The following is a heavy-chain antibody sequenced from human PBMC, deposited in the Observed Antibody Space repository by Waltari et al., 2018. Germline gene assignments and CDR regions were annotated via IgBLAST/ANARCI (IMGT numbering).Heavy chain of an antibody. V-gene: IGHV4-39*01. CDR3: ARIITSTKGYYFDY. D-gene: IGHD3-10*01. CDR1: GGSISISTYY. CDR2: IYYSGST. Sequence: QLQLQESGPGLVKPSETLSLTCTVSGGSISISTYYWGWIRQPPGKGLEWMGNIYYSGSTYYHPSRKRRVTVSVDTSKNQFSLELSSVTAADTAVYYCARIITSTKGYYFDYWGQGTLVTVSS. J-gene: IGHJ4*02.